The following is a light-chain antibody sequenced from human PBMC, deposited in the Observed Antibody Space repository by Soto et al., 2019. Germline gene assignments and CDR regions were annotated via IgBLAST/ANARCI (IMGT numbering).Light chain of an antibody. CDR2: AAS. V-gene: IGKV1-39*01. J-gene: IGKJ1*01. CDR1: QSIGSH. Sequence: DIQMTQSPSSLSASVGDRVTITCRASQSIGSHLNWYQQKPGKAPKLLIYAASFLQSGVPSRFSGSGPGTDFILTISSLQPEDFATYYCQQSYRIPRTFGQGTKV. CDR3: QQSYRIPRT.